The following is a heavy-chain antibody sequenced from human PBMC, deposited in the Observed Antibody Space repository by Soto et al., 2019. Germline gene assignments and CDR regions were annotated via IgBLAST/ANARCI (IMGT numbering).Heavy chain of an antibody. Sequence: PGGSLRLSCAASGFTFSSYWMHWVRQAPGKGLVWVSRINSDGSSTSYADSVKGRFTISRDNAKNTLYLQMNSLRAEDTAVYYCARDYDFWSGNYYYYGMDVWGQGTTVTVS. J-gene: IGHJ6*02. D-gene: IGHD3-3*01. CDR3: ARDYDFWSGNYYYYGMDV. CDR1: GFTFSSYW. V-gene: IGHV3-74*01. CDR2: INSDGSST.